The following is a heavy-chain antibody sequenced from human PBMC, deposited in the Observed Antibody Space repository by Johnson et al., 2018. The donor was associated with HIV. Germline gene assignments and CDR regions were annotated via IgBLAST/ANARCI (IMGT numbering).Heavy chain of an antibody. Sequence: VQLVESGGGLAKPAWSPRLSCAASQFTFSSYYMNCVRQASGNGLEMVGQVNPNGGITYVIDSGKDRFSTPRDNAKNTLHLQMNSLRAGDTAVYYCARAVQLERSDAFDIWGQGTMVTVSS. CDR1: QFTFSSYY. V-gene: IGHV3-25*03. CDR3: ARAVQLERSDAFDI. D-gene: IGHD1-1*01. CDR2: VNPNGGIT. J-gene: IGHJ3*02.